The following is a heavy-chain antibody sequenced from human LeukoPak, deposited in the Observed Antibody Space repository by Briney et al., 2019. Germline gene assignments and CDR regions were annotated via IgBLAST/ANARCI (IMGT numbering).Heavy chain of an antibody. Sequence: GGSLRLSCATSGFTFSDYVLHWVRQAPGKGLEWVARISYDGGNKYYADSVKGRFTISRENSKNTLYLQMNSLRAEDTAVYFCARDARSVVTATRLDYWGQGTLVTVSS. J-gene: IGHJ4*02. D-gene: IGHD2-21*02. CDR3: ARDARSVVTATRLDY. V-gene: IGHV3-30*01. CDR1: GFTFSDYV. CDR2: ISYDGGNK.